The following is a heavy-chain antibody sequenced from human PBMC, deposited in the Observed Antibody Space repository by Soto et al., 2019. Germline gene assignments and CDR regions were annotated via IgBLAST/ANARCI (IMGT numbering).Heavy chain of an antibody. Sequence: SVKVSCKASGGLFSSYPISWVRQVPGQGLEWMGGIIPVFQTAYYTQRFQGRVTITADESTNTAYMELSSLRSEDTAIHYCARGGSGYTWFNEFWGQGTLVTVSS. D-gene: IGHD3-22*01. CDR2: IIPVFQTA. V-gene: IGHV1-69*13. J-gene: IGHJ4*02. CDR3: ARGGSGYTWFNEF. CDR1: GGLFSSYP.